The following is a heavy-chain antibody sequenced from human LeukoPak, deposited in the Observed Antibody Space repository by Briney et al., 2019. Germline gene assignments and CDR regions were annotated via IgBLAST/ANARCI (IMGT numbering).Heavy chain of an antibody. CDR3: ARSAVEMATIAWFDP. J-gene: IGHJ5*02. CDR2: ISGSGGST. Sequence: GGSLRLSCAASGFTFTSYSMNWVRQAPGKGLEWVSAISGSGGSTYYADSVKGRFTISRDNSKNTLYLQMNSLRAEDTAVYYCARSAVEMATIAWFDPWGQGTLVTVSS. D-gene: IGHD5-24*01. CDR1: GFTFTSYS. V-gene: IGHV3-23*01.